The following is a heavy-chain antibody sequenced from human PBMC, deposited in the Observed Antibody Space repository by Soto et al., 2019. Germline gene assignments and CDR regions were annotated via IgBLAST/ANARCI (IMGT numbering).Heavy chain of an antibody. J-gene: IGHJ4*02. Sequence: QVHLVQSGPEVKKPGASVRVSCKASGYTFTSYGITWARQAPGQGLEWMGWISAHNGNTDYAQKLQGRVIVTRDTSTSTAYTELRSLRSDDTAVYYCASGRYGDYWDQGALVTVSS. CDR1: GYTFTSYG. D-gene: IGHD1-26*01. V-gene: IGHV1-18*01. CDR2: ISAHNGNT. CDR3: ASGRYGDY.